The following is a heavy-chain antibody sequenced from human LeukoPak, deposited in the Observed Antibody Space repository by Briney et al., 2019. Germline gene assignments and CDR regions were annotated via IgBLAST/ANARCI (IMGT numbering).Heavy chain of an antibody. D-gene: IGHD3-16*02. CDR2: ISGSGGST. V-gene: IGHV3-23*01. CDR1: GFTFSSYA. CDR3: EAQDDYVWGSYRYTGLDY. Sequence: GGSLRLSCAASGFTFSSYAMSWVRQAPGKGLEWVSAISGSGGSTYYADSVKGRFTISRDNSKNTLYLQMNSLRAEDTAVYYCEAQDDYVWGSYRYTGLDYWGQGTLVTVSS. J-gene: IGHJ4*02.